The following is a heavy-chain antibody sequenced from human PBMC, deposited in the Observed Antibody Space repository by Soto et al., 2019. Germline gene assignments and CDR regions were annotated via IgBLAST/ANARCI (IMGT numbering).Heavy chain of an antibody. Sequence: QVQLQESGPGLVKPSQTLSLTCTVSGGSISSGGYFWSWIRQHPGKGLEWIGFIYYSGSTYYNPSLKSRVTRSVDASKNQFSLKLSSVTAADTAVYYCAREGAAPYYYYAMDVWGQGTTVTVSS. CDR3: AREGAAPYYYYAMDV. J-gene: IGHJ6*02. CDR2: IYYSGST. V-gene: IGHV4-31*03. D-gene: IGHD6-6*01. CDR1: GGSISSGGYF.